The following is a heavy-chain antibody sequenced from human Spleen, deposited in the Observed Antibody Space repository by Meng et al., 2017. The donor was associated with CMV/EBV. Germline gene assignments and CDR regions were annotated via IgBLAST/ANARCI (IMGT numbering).Heavy chain of an antibody. Sequence: LSLTCTVSGDSVSSGSYYWIWNRQPPGQGLEWIGHIYYSGSTNYNPSLKSRVTISVDTSKNQLSLRLSSVTAADTAVYYCARQSTGWPRWIDPWGQGTLVTVSS. CDR1: GDSVSSGSYY. V-gene: IGHV4-61*01. CDR3: ARQSTGWPRWIDP. D-gene: IGHD2-2*01. CDR2: IYYSGST. J-gene: IGHJ5*02.